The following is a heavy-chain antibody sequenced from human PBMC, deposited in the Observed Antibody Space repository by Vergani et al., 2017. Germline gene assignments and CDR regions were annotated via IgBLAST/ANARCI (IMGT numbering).Heavy chain of an antibody. CDR2: ISGSGGST. J-gene: IGHJ4*02. D-gene: IGHD5-18*01. CDR3: AKGDTAMVSHYFDY. Sequence: EVQLLESGGGLVQPGGSLRLSCAASGFTFSSYAITWVRQAPGKGLEWVRQAPGKGLEWVSAISGSGGSTYYADSVKGRFTISRDNSKNTLYLQMNSLRAEDTAVYYCAKGDTAMVSHYFDYWGQGTLVTVSS. CDR1: GFTFSSYA. V-gene: IGHV3-23*01.